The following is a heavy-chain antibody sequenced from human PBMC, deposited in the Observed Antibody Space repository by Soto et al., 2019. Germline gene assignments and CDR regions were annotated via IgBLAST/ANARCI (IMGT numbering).Heavy chain of an antibody. CDR1: GYSISSGYY. D-gene: IGHD2-21*02. Sequence: PSETLSLTCAVSGYSISSGYYWGWTRQPPGKGLEWIGSIYHSGSTYYNPSLRSRVTISVDTSKNQFSLQLNSVTPEDTAVYYCARETATPYYYYGMDVWGQGTTVTVSS. J-gene: IGHJ6*02. V-gene: IGHV4-38-2*02. CDR3: ARETATPYYYYGMDV. CDR2: IYHSGST.